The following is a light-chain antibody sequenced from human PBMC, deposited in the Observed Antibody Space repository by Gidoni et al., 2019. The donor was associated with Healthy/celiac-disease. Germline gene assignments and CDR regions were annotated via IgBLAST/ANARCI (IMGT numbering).Light chain of an antibody. Sequence: EIVLTQSPGTLSLSPGERATLSCRASQRVSSSYLAWYQQKPGQAPRLLIYGASSRATGIPDRFSGSGSGTDFTLTISRLEPEDFAVYYCQQYGSSLLTFGQGTKVEIK. V-gene: IGKV3-20*01. CDR3: QQYGSSLLT. J-gene: IGKJ1*01. CDR2: GAS. CDR1: QRVSSSY.